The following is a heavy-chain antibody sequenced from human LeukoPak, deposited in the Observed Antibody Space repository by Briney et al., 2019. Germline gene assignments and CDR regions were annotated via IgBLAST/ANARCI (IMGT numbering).Heavy chain of an antibody. J-gene: IGHJ3*02. CDR1: GFTFSSYA. CDR3: ASYQRITIFGVRDAFDI. V-gene: IGHV3-23*01. Sequence: GGSLRLSCAASGFTFSSYAMSWVRQAPGKGLEWVSAISGSGGSTYYADSVKGRFTISRDNSKNTLYLQMNSLRAEDTAVYYCASYQRITIFGVRDAFDIWGQGTMVTVSS. CDR2: ISGSGGST. D-gene: IGHD3-3*01.